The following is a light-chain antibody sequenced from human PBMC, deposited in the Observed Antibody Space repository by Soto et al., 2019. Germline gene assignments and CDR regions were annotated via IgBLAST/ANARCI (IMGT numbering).Light chain of an antibody. CDR1: SSDVGGYNY. Sequence: QSALTQPASVSGSPGQSITISCTGTSSDVGGYNYVSWYQQYPGKAPKLMIYEVSNRPSGVSNRFSASKSGNTASLTISGLQAEDEADYYCSSYTSSSTRVFRTGTKVTVL. CDR3: SSYTSSSTRV. CDR2: EVS. J-gene: IGLJ1*01. V-gene: IGLV2-14*01.